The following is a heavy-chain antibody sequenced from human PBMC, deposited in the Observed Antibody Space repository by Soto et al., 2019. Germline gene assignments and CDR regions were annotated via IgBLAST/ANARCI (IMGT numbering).Heavy chain of an antibody. CDR1: GYSFTSYW. CDR3: ARLVLGSSSRYNWFVP. Sequence: GESLKISCKGSGYSFTSYWIGWVRQMPGKGLEWMGIIYPGDSDTRYSPSFQGQVTISADKSISTAYLQWSSLKASDTAMYYCARLVLGSSSRYNWFVPWGQGTLVTVFS. D-gene: IGHD6-13*01. V-gene: IGHV5-51*01. J-gene: IGHJ5*02. CDR2: IYPGDSDT.